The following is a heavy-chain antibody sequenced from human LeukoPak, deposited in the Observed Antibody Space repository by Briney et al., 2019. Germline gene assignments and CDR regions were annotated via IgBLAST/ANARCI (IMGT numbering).Heavy chain of an antibody. CDR1: GFSLSTSGMC. V-gene: IGHV2-70*11. D-gene: IGHD1-26*01. Sequence: QSGPALVKPTQTLTLTCTFSGFSLSTSGMCVSWIRQPPGKALEWLARIDWDDDKYYSTSLKTRLTTSKDTSKTQVVLTMTNMDPVDTATYYCARGVQVGATTVVGYYYYMDVWGKGTTVTVSS. CDR3: ARGVQVGATTVVGYYYYMDV. J-gene: IGHJ6*03. CDR2: IDWDDDK.